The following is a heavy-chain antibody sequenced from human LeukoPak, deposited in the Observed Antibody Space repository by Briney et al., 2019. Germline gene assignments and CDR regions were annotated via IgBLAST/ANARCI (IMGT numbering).Heavy chain of an antibody. J-gene: IGHJ4*02. Sequence: GGSLRLSCAASGFTFSDYCINWVRQAPGKGLEWVSTINPTSTSICYADAVRGRFTISRVNAKNSVYLQMNSLRAEDTALYYCVKLRSNNDRGDYYYYYNVWGQGILVTVSS. D-gene: IGHD3-10*01. CDR2: INPTSTSI. CDR1: GFTFSDYC. CDR3: VKLRSNNDRGDYYYYYNV. V-gene: IGHV3-69-1*02.